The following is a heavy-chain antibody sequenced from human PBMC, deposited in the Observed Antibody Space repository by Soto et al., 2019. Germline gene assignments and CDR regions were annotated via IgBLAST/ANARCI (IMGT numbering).Heavy chain of an antibody. Sequence: SVKVSCKASGGTFSSYAISWVRQAPGQGLEWMGGIIPIFGTANYAQKFQGRVTITADESTSTAYTELSSLRSEDTAVYYCARVAVAGTGACWFDPWGQGTLVTVSS. CDR3: ARVAVAGTGACWFDP. D-gene: IGHD6-19*01. J-gene: IGHJ5*02. CDR1: GGTFSSYA. V-gene: IGHV1-69*13. CDR2: IIPIFGTA.